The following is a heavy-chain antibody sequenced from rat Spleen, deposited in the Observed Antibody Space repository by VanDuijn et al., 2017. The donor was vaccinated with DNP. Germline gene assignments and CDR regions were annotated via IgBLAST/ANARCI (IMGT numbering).Heavy chain of an antibody. CDR2: IIHDGSRT. CDR3: STLNYYASLSEYFDY. Sequence: EVQLVESGGDLVQPGRSLKLSCAASGFTFSKYGMAWVRQAPTKGLEWVATIIHDGSRTYYGDSVKGRFTISRDNTKSILYLQMDSLRSEDTATYYCSTLNYYASLSEYFDYWGQGVMVTVSS. V-gene: IGHV5-29*01. J-gene: IGHJ2*01. D-gene: IGHD1-12*01. CDR1: GFTFSKYG.